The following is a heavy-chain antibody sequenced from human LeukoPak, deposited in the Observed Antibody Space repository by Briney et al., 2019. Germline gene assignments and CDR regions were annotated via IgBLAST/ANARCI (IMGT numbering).Heavy chain of an antibody. CDR1: GGSISSYY. V-gene: IGHV4-4*07. CDR2: IYTSGST. D-gene: IGHD3-3*01. CDR3: ARGGYDFWSGYSSPVDY. Sequence: SETLSLTCTVSGGSISSYYWSWIRQPAGKGLEWIGRIYTSGSTNYNPSLKSRVTISVDTSKNQFSLKLSSVTAADTAVYYCARGGYDFWSGYSSPVDYWGQGTLVTVSS. J-gene: IGHJ4*02.